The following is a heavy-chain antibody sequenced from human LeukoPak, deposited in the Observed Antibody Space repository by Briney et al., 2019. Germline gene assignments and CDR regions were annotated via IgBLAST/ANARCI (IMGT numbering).Heavy chain of an antibody. V-gene: IGHV1-2*02. Sequence: ASVKVSCKASGYTFTGYYMHWVRQAPGQGLEWMGWINPNSGGTNYAQKFQGRVTMTRDTSISTAYMELSRLRSDDTAVYYCARDPTAVAGTSYWYFDLWGRGTLVTVSS. CDR3: ARDPTAVAGTSYWYFDL. CDR2: INPNSGGT. D-gene: IGHD6-19*01. J-gene: IGHJ2*01. CDR1: GYTFTGYY.